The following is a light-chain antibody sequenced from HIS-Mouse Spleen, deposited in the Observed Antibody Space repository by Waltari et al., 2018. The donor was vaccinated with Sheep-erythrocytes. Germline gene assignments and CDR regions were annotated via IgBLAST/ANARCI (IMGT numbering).Light chain of an antibody. CDR2: KAS. J-gene: IGKJ2*01. V-gene: IGKV1-5*03. CDR1: QSISSW. Sequence: DIQMTQSPSTLSASVGDRVTITCRASQSISSWLAWYQQKQGKAPKLLIYKASSFESGVPSRFSGSGSGTEFTLTISSLQPDDFATYYCQQYNSYSRTFGQLTKLEIK. CDR3: QQYNSYSRT.